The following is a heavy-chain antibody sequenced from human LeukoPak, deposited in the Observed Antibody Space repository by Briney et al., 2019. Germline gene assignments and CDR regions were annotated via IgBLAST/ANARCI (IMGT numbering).Heavy chain of an antibody. CDR3: ARIPRNGVCYWCPYYYYMDV. Sequence: ASVKVSCKASGGTFSSYGISWVRQAPGQGLEWMGWISAYNGNTNYAQKLQGRVTMTTDTSTSTAYMELRSLRSDDTAVYYCARIPRNGVCYWCPYYYYMDVWGKGTTVTVSS. CDR2: ISAYNGNT. D-gene: IGHD2-8*01. CDR1: GGTFSSYG. V-gene: IGHV1-18*01. J-gene: IGHJ6*03.